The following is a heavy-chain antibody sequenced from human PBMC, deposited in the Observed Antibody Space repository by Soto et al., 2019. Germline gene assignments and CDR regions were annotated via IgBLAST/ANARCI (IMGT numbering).Heavy chain of an antibody. J-gene: IGHJ4*02. CDR1: GFTFSRYG. CDR3: AADPSTIIGN. V-gene: IGHV3-23*01. Sequence: PRLSRGASGFTFSRYGMSWVRQAPGKGLEWVSGFSTSGGSTYYADSVKGRFTISRDNSKNTLYLQMNSLRAEDTAIYYCAADPSTIIGNWCQGPLVTLSS. D-gene: IGHD3-9*01. CDR2: FSTSGGST.